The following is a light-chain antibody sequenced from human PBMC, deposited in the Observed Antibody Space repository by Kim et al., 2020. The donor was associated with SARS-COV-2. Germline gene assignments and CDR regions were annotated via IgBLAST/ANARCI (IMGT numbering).Light chain of an antibody. CDR3: TAWDSSLSAYV. V-gene: IGLV10-54*04. J-gene: IGLJ1*01. CDR2: RNN. Sequence: QTATLTCTGNSNDVGNQGAAWLQQHQGHPPKLLSYRNNNRPSGISERFSASRSGNTASLTITGLQPDDEADYYCTAWDSSLSAYVFGTGTKVTVL. CDR1: SNDVGNQG.